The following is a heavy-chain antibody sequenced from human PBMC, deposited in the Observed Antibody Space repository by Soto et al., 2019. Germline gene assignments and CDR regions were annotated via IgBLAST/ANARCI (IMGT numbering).Heavy chain of an antibody. V-gene: IGHV5-51*01. D-gene: IGHD6-13*01. CDR1: GYSFTSYW. CDR2: IYPGDSDT. CDR3: ARLGDSSSSDEWWFDP. J-gene: IGHJ5*02. Sequence: GESLKISCKGSGYSFTSYWIGWVRQMPGKGLERMGIIYPGDSDTRYSPSFQGQVTISADKSISTAYLQWSSLKASDTAMYYCARLGDSSSSDEWWFDPWGQGTLVTVSS.